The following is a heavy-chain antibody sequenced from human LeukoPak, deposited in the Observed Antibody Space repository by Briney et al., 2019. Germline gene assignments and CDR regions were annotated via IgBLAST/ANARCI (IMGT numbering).Heavy chain of an antibody. D-gene: IGHD5-12*01. V-gene: IGHV4-59*01. CDR2: IYYTGST. CDR3: VKGRDGYDV. CDR1: GASISTYY. Sequence: PSETLSLTCTVSGASISTYYWTWIRQPPGKGLEWIGYIYYTGSTDYNPSLKSRVTISVDTSKNQFSLKLRSVTAADTAVYYCVKGRDGYDVWGQGSLVTVSS. J-gene: IGHJ4*02.